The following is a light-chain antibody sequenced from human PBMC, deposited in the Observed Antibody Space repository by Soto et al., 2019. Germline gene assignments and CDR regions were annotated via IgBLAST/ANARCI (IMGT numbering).Light chain of an antibody. J-gene: IGKJ5*01. CDR1: QSVASRN. CDR2: DAS. CDR3: QQRGEWPPGAT. V-gene: IGKV3-11*01. Sequence: EIVLTQSPGTLSLSPGERATLSCRASQSVASRNLAWYQQKSGQAPRLLIYDASTRATGIPARFSGSGSGTDFTLTISSLEPEDFAVYYCQQRGEWPPGATFGQGTRLEIK.